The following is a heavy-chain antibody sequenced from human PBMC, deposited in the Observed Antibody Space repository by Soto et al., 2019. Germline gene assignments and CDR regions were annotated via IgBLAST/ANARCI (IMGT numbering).Heavy chain of an antibody. CDR1: GFSLSTSGVG. Sequence: QITLKESGPTLVKPTQTLTLTCTFSGFSLSTSGVGVGWIRQPPGKALEWLALIYWDDDKRYSPSLKSRLTNTQDTPQNQVVLTMTNMDPIDTATYYSAHNQYYYDSSGYYYTTGESYYWFDPWGQGTLVTVSS. CDR3: AHNQYYYDSSGYYYTTGESYYWFDP. D-gene: IGHD3-22*01. V-gene: IGHV2-5*02. CDR2: IYWDDDK. J-gene: IGHJ5*02.